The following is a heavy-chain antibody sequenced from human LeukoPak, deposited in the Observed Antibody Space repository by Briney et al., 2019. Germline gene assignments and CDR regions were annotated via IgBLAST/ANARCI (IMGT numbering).Heavy chain of an antibody. J-gene: IGHJ3*02. V-gene: IGHV4-4*07. CDR3: ARAYCGGECTAGGAFDI. CDR1: GVSIGSHF. Sequence: SETLSLTCSVSGVSIGSHFWSWVRQPAGKAPEWIGRISASGITSSNPSLNSRVTMSLDTSKNQFSLKLNSVTAADTAVYYCARAYCGGECTAGGAFDIWGQGTMVTVSS. CDR2: ISASGIT. D-gene: IGHD2-21*01.